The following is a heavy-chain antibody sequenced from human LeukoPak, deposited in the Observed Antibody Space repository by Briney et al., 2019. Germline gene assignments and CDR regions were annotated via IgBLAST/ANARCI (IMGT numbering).Heavy chain of an antibody. CDR3: ARDHDSSGYYRPFDY. V-gene: IGHV4-61*02. D-gene: IGHD3-22*01. Sequence: SQTLSLTCTVSGGSISSDNYSWSWIRQPAGKGLEWIGRVYTSGSTNYNPSLKSRVTISVDTSKKQFSLKLSSVTAADTAVYYCARDHDSSGYYRPFDYWGQGTLVTVSS. CDR1: GGSISSDNYS. CDR2: VYTSGST. J-gene: IGHJ4*02.